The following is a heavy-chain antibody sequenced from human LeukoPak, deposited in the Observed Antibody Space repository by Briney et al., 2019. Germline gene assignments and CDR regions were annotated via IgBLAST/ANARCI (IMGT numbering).Heavy chain of an antibody. V-gene: IGHV4-59*12. CDR2: IYYSGDT. CDR3: AREAYSSGWYEFFTGPDQVDY. CDR1: DGAIAGYS. J-gene: IGHJ4*02. D-gene: IGHD6-19*01. Sequence: SETLSLTCTVSDGAIAGYSWSWIRQPPGKGLEWIGYIYYSGDTNYNPSLQSRVTVSVDTSKNQFSLKLSSVTAADTAVYYCAREAYSSGWYEFFTGPDQVDYWGQGTLVTVSS.